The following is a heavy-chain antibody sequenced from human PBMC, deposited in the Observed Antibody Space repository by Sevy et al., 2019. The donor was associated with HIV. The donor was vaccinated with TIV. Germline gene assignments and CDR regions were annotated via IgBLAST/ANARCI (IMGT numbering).Heavy chain of an antibody. D-gene: IGHD1-26*01. J-gene: IGHJ1*01. CDR2: ISTHNGDT. CDR1: GYTFTNYG. Sequence: ASVKVSCKASGYTFTNYGISWVRQAPGQGLEWMGWISTHNGDTNYAQKLQGRVTMTTDTSTSTAYMELRSLRSDDTAVYYCARAPSGSQGPGQYFHHWGQGTLVTVSS. CDR3: ARAPSGSQGPGQYFHH. V-gene: IGHV1-18*01.